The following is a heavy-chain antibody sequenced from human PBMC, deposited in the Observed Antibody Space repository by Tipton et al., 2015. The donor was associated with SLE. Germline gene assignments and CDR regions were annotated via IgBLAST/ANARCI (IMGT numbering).Heavy chain of an antibody. CDR1: GFIFSDHY. CDR2: ISRGGNTI. CDR3: ARECTLHLGFDL. D-gene: IGHD3-16*01. J-gene: IGHJ2*01. V-gene: IGHV3-11*01. Sequence: GSLRLSCAASGFIFSDHYMSWIRQAPGKGLEWVSYISRGGNTIYYADSVKGRFTISRDNAKNSLYLQMNNLRADDTAVYYCARECTLHLGFDLWGRGTLVTVSS.